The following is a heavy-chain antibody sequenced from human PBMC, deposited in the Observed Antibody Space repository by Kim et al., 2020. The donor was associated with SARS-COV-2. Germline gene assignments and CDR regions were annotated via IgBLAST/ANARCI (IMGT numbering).Heavy chain of an antibody. CDR1: GYTFTSYY. Sequence: ASVKVSCKASGYTFTSYYMHWVRQAPGQGLEWMGIINPSGGSTSYAQKFQGRVTMTRDTSTGTVYMELSSLRSEDTAVYYCARATLYDSSERHIGRPDAFDIWGQGTMVTVSS. V-gene: IGHV1-46*01. D-gene: IGHD3-22*01. CDR3: ARATLYDSSERHIGRPDAFDI. J-gene: IGHJ3*02. CDR2: INPSGGST.